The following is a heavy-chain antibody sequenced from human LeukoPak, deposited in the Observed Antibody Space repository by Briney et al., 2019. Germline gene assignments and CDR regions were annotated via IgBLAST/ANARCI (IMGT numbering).Heavy chain of an antibody. D-gene: IGHD3-16*01. CDR2: INHSGST. CDR3: ARVGRAITLGGVGYYYGMDV. J-gene: IGHJ6*02. V-gene: IGHV4-34*01. Sequence: SETLSLTCAVYGGSFSGYYWSWIRQPPGKGLEWIGEINHSGSTNYNPSLKSRVTISVDTSKNQFSLKLSSVTAADTAMYYCARVGRAITLGGVGYYYGMDVWGQGTTVTVS. CDR1: GGSFSGYY.